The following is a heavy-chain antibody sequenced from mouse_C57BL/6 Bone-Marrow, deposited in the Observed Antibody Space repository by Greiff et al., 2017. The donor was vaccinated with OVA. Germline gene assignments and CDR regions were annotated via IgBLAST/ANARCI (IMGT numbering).Heavy chain of an antibody. CDR2: SRNKANDYTT. J-gene: IGHJ4*01. Sequence: EVKLMESGGGLVQSGRSLRLSCATSGFTFSDFYMEWVRQAPGKGLEWIAASRNKANDYTTEYSASVKGRFIVSRDTSQSILYLQMNALRAEDTAIYYCARDAGLRAMDYWGQGTSVTVSS. V-gene: IGHV7-1*01. CDR1: GFTFSDFY. D-gene: IGHD2-4*01. CDR3: ARDAGLRAMDY.